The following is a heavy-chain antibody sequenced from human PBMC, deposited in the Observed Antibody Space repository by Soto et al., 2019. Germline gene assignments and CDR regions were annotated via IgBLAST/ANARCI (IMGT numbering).Heavy chain of an antibody. CDR2: ISGRGGST. Sequence: EVQLLESGGGLVQPGGSLRLSCAASGFTFSYYAMSWVRQAQGKGLAWVSAISGRGGSTYYADSVKGRFTISRDNSKNTLYLQINSLRADDTAVYYCAKGSITGWFDPWGQGSLVTVSS. J-gene: IGHJ5*02. V-gene: IGHV3-23*01. CDR1: GFTFSYYA. CDR3: AKGSITGWFDP. D-gene: IGHD1-20*01.